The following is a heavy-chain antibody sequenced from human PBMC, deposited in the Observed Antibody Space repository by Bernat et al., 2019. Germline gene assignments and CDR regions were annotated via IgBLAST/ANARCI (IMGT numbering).Heavy chain of an antibody. D-gene: IGHD6-13*01. V-gene: IGHV1-18*01. Sequence: QIQLVQSGAEVKKPGASVKVSCQASGYTFTNYGISWVRQAPGQGLEWMGWISGYNGNTNYAQKLQGSVTMTTDTSTSTAYMELRSLRSDDTAMYYCARVGEGPQAVVGATGIAVAGFDYWGQGTLVTVSS. CDR3: ARVGEGPQAVVGATGIAVAGFDY. CDR1: GYTFTNYG. J-gene: IGHJ4*02. CDR2: ISGYNGNT.